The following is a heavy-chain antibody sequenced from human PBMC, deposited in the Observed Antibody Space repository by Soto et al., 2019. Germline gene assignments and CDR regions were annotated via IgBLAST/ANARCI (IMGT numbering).Heavy chain of an antibody. V-gene: IGHV3-66*01. CDR2: IYSGGST. D-gene: IGHD5-18*01. CDR1: GFTVSSNY. J-gene: IGHJ3*02. CDR3: ARAGYSYGTGAFDI. Sequence: EVQLVESGGGLVQTGGSLRLSWAASGFTVSSNYMSWVRQAPGKGLDWVSVIYSGGSTYYADSVKGRFTISRDNSKNTLYLQMNSMRADDTAVYYCARAGYSYGTGAFDIWGQGTMVTVSS.